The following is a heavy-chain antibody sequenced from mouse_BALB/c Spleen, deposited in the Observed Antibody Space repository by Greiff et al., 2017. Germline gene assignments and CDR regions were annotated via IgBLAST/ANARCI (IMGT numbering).Heavy chain of an antibody. CDR2: IWAGGST. D-gene: IGHD4-1*02. Sequence: VKLMESGPGLVAPSQSLSITCTVSGFSLTSYGVHWVRQPPGKGLEWLGVIWAGGSTNYNLALMSRLSISKDNSKSQFFLKMNSLQTDDTAMYCCARDQLGAYYFDYWGQGTTLTVSS. CDR3: ARDQLGAYYFDY. J-gene: IGHJ2*01. V-gene: IGHV2-9*02. CDR1: GFSLTSYG.